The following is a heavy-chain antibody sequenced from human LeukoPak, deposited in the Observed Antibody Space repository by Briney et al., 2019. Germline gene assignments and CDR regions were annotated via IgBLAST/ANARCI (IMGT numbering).Heavy chain of an antibody. V-gene: IGHV1-18*01. CDR1: GYTFTSYG. Sequence: ASVKVSCKAPGYTFTSYGISRVRQAPGQGLEWMGWISAYNGNTNYAQKLQGRVTMTTDTSTSTAYMELRSLRSDDTAVYYCARDARHYYDRNTFDYWGQGTLVTVSS. CDR2: ISAYNGNT. CDR3: ARDARHYYDRNTFDY. D-gene: IGHD3-22*01. J-gene: IGHJ4*02.